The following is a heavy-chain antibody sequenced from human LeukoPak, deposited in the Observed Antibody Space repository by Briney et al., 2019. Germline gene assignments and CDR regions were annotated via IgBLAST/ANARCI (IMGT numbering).Heavy chain of an antibody. Sequence: GGSLRLSFSASGFTFISYWMHWVRQAPGKGLVWVSRIKSDGSTRYADSVKGRFTISRDNAKNTVSLQMDSLRAEDTGVYYCARAPSEIGGYYPEYFRHWGQGTLVTVSP. CDR3: ARAPSEIGGYYPEYFRH. J-gene: IGHJ1*01. CDR2: IKSDGST. V-gene: IGHV3-74*01. D-gene: IGHD3-22*01. CDR1: GFTFISYW.